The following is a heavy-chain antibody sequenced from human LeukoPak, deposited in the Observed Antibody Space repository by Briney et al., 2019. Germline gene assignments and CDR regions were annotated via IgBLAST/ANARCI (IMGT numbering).Heavy chain of an antibody. V-gene: IGHV3-30*18. J-gene: IGHJ5*02. D-gene: IGHD3-10*01. CDR3: AKGLGYYASGTYYNRIPDP. CDR2: ISSDGSVT. CDR1: QFTFSSYD. Sequence: SGGSLRLSCAASQFTFSSYDMHWVCQAPGKGLHWVAIISSDGSVTYYADSVKGRFTISRDNSKDTLYLQMNGLTAEDTAMYYCAKGLGYYASGTYYNRIPDPWGQGTLVTVSS.